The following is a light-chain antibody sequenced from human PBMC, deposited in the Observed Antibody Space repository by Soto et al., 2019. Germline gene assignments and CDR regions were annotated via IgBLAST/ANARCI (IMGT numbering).Light chain of an antibody. CDR2: GAS. J-gene: IGKJ1*01. CDR3: QQYDSWPPT. V-gene: IGKV3-15*01. Sequence: EIVMTQSPATLSVSPGEGATLSCRASQSINNYLAWCQRKPGQAPRLLFSGASTRAAGVPATFSASGSGTDFTLTISSLQSEDFAVYYCQQYDSWPPTFGQGTKV. CDR1: QSINNY.